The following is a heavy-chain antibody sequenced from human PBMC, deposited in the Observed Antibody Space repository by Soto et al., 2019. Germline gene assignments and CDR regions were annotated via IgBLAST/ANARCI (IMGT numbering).Heavy chain of an antibody. J-gene: IGHJ6*02. CDR1: GFTFSSYA. CDR2: ISGSGGST. V-gene: IGHV3-23*01. Sequence: EVLLLESGGGLVQPGGSLRLSCAASGFTFSSYAMSWVRQAPGKGLEWVSAISGSGGSTYYADSVKGRFTISRDNSKNTLYLQMNSLRAEDTAVYYCAKGSLIGYCSSTSCYSAGYGMDVWGQGTTVTVSS. D-gene: IGHD2-2*01. CDR3: AKGSLIGYCSSTSCYSAGYGMDV.